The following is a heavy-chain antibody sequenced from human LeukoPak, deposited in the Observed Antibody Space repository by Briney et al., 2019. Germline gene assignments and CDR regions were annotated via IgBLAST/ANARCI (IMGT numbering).Heavy chain of an antibody. J-gene: IGHJ4*02. Sequence: PSETLSLTCTVSGASISGSGYYWGWIRQPPGKGLEWIGSIYHSGSTYYNPSLKSRVTISVDTSKNQFSLKLSSVTAADTAVYYCARDPHGRWNFDYWGQGTLVTVSS. CDR1: GASISGSGYY. D-gene: IGHD1-1*01. CDR2: IYHSGST. CDR3: ARDPHGRWNFDY. V-gene: IGHV4-38-2*02.